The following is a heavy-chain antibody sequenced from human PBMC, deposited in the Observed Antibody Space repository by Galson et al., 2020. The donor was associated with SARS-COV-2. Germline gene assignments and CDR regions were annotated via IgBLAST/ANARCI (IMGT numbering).Heavy chain of an antibody. J-gene: IGHJ3*02. Sequence: SGPTLVKPTQTLTLTCTFSGFSLSTSGMCVSWIRQPPGKALEWLALIDWDDDKYYSTSLKTRLTISKDTSKNQVVLTMTNMDPVDTATYYCARMTSGNDYYDSSGYWYAFDIWGQGTMVTVSS. CDR3: ARMTSGNDYYDSSGYWYAFDI. CDR1: GFSLSTSGMC. V-gene: IGHV2-70*01. D-gene: IGHD3-22*01. CDR2: IDWDDDK.